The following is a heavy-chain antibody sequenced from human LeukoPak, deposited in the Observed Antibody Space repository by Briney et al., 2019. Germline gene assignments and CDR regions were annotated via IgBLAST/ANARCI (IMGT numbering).Heavy chain of an antibody. J-gene: IGHJ4*02. D-gene: IGHD6-19*01. V-gene: IGHV2-5*02. CDR2: IYGDDDQ. CDR3: AHRGSGWHRFDQ. Sequence: SGPTLLKPTHTLTLTCTFSGFALGPPAVGVGWIRQPPGKPLEWLALIYGDDDQRYNPSLRTRLAITKDTSKNQVHLIMTNMEPVDTATYYCAHRGSGWHRFDQWGQGTLVTVSS. CDR1: GFALGPPAVG.